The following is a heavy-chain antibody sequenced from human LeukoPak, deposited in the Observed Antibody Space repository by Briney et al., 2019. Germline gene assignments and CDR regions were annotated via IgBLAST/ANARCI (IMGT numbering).Heavy chain of an antibody. J-gene: IGHJ4*02. V-gene: IGHV4-34*01. CDR1: GGSFSGYY. Sequence: PSETLSLTCAVYGGSFSGYYWSWIRQPPGKGLEWIGEINHSGSTNYNPSLKSRVTISVDTSKNQFSLKLSSVTAADTAVYYCARGKPQFFSAVAGTFDYWGQGTLVTVSS. D-gene: IGHD6-19*01. CDR2: INHSGST. CDR3: ARGKPQFFSAVAGTFDY.